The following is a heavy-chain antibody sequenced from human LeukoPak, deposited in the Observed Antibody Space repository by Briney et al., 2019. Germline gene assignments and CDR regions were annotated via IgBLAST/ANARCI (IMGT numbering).Heavy chain of an antibody. D-gene: IGHD3-22*01. V-gene: IGHV1-8*01. CDR3: ARGRMKPKYYYDSSGLYYFDY. J-gene: IGHJ4*02. Sequence: ASVKVSCKASGYTFTSYDINWVRQATGQGLEWMGWMNPNSGNTGYAQKFQGRVTMTRNTSISTAYMELSSLRSEGTAVYYCARGRMKPKYYYDSSGLYYFDYWGQGTLVTVSS. CDR1: GYTFTSYD. CDR2: MNPNSGNT.